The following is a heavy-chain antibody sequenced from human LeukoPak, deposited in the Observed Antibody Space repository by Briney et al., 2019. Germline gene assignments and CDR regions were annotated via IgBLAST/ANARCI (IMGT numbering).Heavy chain of an antibody. D-gene: IGHD3-10*01. V-gene: IGHV4-34*01. J-gene: IGHJ6*02. CDR2: INHYEST. Sequence: SETLSLTCAVYGGSFSGYHWSWIRQPPGKGLEWIGEINHYESTNYNPSLKSRATISVDTSKNQFSLKLSSVTPADTAVYYCARENYYGSGTFYSHHGMDVWGQGTTVTVSS. CDR1: GGSFSGYH. CDR3: ARENYYGSGTFYSHHGMDV.